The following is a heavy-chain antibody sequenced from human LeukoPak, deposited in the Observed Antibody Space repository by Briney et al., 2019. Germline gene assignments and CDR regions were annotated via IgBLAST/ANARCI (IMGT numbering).Heavy chain of an antibody. V-gene: IGHV4-59*12. CDR3: ARWVVGATRDYFDY. D-gene: IGHD1-26*01. J-gene: IGHJ4*02. Sequence: SETLSLTCTVSGGSISSYYWSWIRQPPGKGLEWIGYIYYSGSTNYNPSLKSRVTISVDTSKNQFSLKLSSVTAADTAVYYCARWVVGATRDYFDYWGQGTLVTVSS. CDR2: IYYSGST. CDR1: GGSISSYY.